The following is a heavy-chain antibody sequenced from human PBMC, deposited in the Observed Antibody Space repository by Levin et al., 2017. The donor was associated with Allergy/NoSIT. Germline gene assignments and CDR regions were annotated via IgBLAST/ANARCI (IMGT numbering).Heavy chain of an antibody. CDR2: IGYNAASYAT. D-gene: IGHD1-26*01. CDR3: VRGGAGGWYNP. V-gene: IGHV3-73*01. Sequence: GGSLRLSCVASGFAFSGSSIHWVRQASGKGLEWVGRIGYNAASYATIYTESKKGRFIISRDDSKDTAYLQIHSLKIEDTAVYYCVRGGAGGWYNPWGQGTLVTVSS. CDR1: GFAFSGSS. J-gene: IGHJ5*02.